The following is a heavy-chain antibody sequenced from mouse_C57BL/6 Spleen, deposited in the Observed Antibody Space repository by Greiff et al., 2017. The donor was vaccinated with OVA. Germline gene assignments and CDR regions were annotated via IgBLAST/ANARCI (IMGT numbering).Heavy chain of an antibody. CDR3: VRFFAY. Sequence: EVKLVESGGGLVQPKGSLKLSCAASGFSFNTYAMNWVRQAPGKGLEWVARISSKSNNYATYSADSVKDRFTISRDDSERMLYLQMNNLETEDAAMYYCVRFFAYWGQGTLVTVSA. CDR2: ISSKSNNYAT. J-gene: IGHJ3*01. V-gene: IGHV10-1*01. CDR1: GFSFNTYA.